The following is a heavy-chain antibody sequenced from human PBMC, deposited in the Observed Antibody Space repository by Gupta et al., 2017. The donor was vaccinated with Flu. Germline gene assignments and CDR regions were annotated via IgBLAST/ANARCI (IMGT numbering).Heavy chain of an antibody. CDR1: GFTFSNYW. V-gene: IGHV3-7*04. Sequence: EVQVVEAGGGLVQSGGSLRLSCVGSGFTFSNYWMSWVRQAPGKGLEWVANIKKDGSEKFYVDSVTGRFTISRDNAQDSLYLQMNSLRVEDTAVYYCARVQLFYYYYGLDAWGQGTTVTVTS. D-gene: IGHD1-1*01. CDR2: IKKDGSEK. CDR3: ARVQLFYYYYGLDA. J-gene: IGHJ6*02.